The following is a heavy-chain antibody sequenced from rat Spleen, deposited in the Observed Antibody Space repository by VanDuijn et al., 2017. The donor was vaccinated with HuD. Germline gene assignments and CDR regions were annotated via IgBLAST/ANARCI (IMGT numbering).Heavy chain of an antibody. CDR3: SGSRVPWYLDF. V-gene: IGHV5-31*01. D-gene: IGHD1-11*01. J-gene: IGHJ1*01. CDR1: GFTFNNYW. CDR2: TTKTGGVI. Sequence: EVQLVQSGGGLMQPGRSLKLSCVASGFTFNNYWMSWIRQAPGKGLEWVASTTKTGGVIYYPDSVKGRFTISRENAQNTLYLQMNSLRSEDTATYYCSGSRVPWYLDFWGPGTMVTVSS.